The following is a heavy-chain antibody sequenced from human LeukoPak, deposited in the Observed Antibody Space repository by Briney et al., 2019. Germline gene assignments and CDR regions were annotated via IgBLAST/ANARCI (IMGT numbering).Heavy chain of an antibody. V-gene: IGHV3-74*01. CDR3: ARGAWGYSVHFDN. Sequence: TGGSLRLSCVTSGFTLISFWMHWDRQLPGKGLVWVSRINSDGTDTNYADSAKGRFTISRDNTKNTVYLQMNSLGAEDTAVYYCARGAWGYSVHFDNWGQGALVTVSS. J-gene: IGHJ4*02. D-gene: IGHD3-16*01. CDR1: GFTLISFW. CDR2: INSDGTDT.